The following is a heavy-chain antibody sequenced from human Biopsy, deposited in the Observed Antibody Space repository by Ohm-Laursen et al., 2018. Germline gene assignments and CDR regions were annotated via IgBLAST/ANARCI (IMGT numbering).Heavy chain of an antibody. V-gene: IGHV4-59*07. CDR1: GGSIYNFF. J-gene: IGHJ3*02. Sequence: SDTLSLTCTVSGGSIYNFFWSWIRQPPGKGLEWIGYISYSGSTNYNPSLKSRVTISVDRSKNHFSLELSSVTAADTAVYYCARGTGRYYVYGAFDIWGQGTVVTVSS. CDR3: ARGTGRYYVYGAFDI. CDR2: ISYSGST. D-gene: IGHD1-26*01.